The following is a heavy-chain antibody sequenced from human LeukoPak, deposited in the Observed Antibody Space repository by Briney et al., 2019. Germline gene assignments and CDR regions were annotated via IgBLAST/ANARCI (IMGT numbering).Heavy chain of an antibody. V-gene: IGHV3-74*01. J-gene: IGHJ4*02. CDR1: GVTFSSYW. CDR2: IHSDGSST. Sequence: GGSLRLSCAASGVTFSSYWMHWVRQAPGKGLVWVSRIHSDGSSTTYADSVKGRFTISRDNAKETLYLQMNSLRAEDTAVYYCARAKNGGNSAYDYWGQGTLVTVSS. CDR3: ARAKNGGNSAYDY. D-gene: IGHD4-23*01.